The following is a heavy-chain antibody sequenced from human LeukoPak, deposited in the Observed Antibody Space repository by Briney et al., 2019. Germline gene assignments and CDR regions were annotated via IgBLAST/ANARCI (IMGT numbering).Heavy chain of an antibody. Sequence: SVKVSCKASGGTFSSYAISWVRQAPGQGLEWMGGIIPIFGTANYAQKFQGRVTITADKSTSTAYMELSSLRSEDTAVYCCARDRAGASPYYYYGMDVWGQGTTVTVSS. CDR2: IIPIFGTA. CDR3: ARDRAGASPYYYYGMDV. CDR1: GGTFSSYA. V-gene: IGHV1-69*06. J-gene: IGHJ6*02. D-gene: IGHD1-26*01.